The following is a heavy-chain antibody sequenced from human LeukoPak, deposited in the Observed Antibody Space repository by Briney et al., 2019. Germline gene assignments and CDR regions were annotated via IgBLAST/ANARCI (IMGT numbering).Heavy chain of an antibody. V-gene: IGHV5-51*01. Sequence: GESLKISCKGSGYSFTDYWIAWVRQMPGKGLEWMGIIYPGDSDTRYSPSFQGQVTISADKSISTAYLQWSSLKASDTAMYYCAGRGYYDSSGPTYWGQGTLVTVSS. J-gene: IGHJ4*02. CDR3: AGRGYYDSSGPTY. CDR2: IYPGDSDT. CDR1: GYSFTDYW. D-gene: IGHD3-22*01.